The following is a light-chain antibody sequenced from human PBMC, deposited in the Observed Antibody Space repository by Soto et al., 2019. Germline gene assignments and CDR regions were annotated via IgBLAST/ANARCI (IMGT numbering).Light chain of an antibody. CDR2: DAS. J-gene: IGKJ2*01. CDR3: QQRSHWLYT. CDR1: QSISNY. Sequence: EIVLTQSPATLSLSPGEGATLSCRASQSISNYLAWYQQKPGQAPRLLIYDASNRATGIPARFSGSGSGTDFTLTLSSLEPEDFAVYYCQQRSHWLYTFGQGTKLEIK. V-gene: IGKV3-11*01.